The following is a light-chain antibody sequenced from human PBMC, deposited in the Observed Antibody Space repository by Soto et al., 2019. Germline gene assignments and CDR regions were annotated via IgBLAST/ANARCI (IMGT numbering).Light chain of an antibody. Sequence: QSALTQPDSVSGSPVQSITISCTGTSSDVGGYNYVSWYQHHPGKAPRLMIYDVSDRPSGVSNRFSGSKSDNTASLTISGLQAEDEADYYCSSYTSSSTYVFGTGTKVTVL. CDR1: SSDVGGYNY. V-gene: IGLV2-14*03. CDR2: DVS. CDR3: SSYTSSSTYV. J-gene: IGLJ1*01.